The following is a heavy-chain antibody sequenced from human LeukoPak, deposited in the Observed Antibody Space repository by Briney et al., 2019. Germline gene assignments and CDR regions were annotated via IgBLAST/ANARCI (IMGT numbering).Heavy chain of an antibody. V-gene: IGHV3-7*01. CDR2: IKQDGSEK. Sequence: PGGSLRLSCTASGFTFSTFWMSWVRQAPGKGLEWVANIKQDGSEKYYVDSVKGRFTISRDNAKNSLYLQMNSLRAEDTAVYYCAREDYYYYGMDVWGQGTTVTVSS. CDR1: GFTFSTFW. CDR3: AREDYYYYGMDV. J-gene: IGHJ6*02.